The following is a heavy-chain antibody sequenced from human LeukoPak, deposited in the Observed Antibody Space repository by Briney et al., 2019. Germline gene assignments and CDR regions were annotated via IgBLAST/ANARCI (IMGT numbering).Heavy chain of an antibody. CDR3: ARGIRAARSRRDYYYVDV. D-gene: IGHD6-6*01. CDR1: GGSFSGYY. CDR2: INHSGST. J-gene: IGHJ6*03. Sequence: SETLSLTCAVYGGSFSGYYWSWIRQPPGKGLEWIGEINHSGSTNYNPSLKSRVTISVDTSKNQFSLKLSSVTAADTAVYYCARGIRAARSRRDYYYVDVWGKGTTVTVSS. V-gene: IGHV4-34*01.